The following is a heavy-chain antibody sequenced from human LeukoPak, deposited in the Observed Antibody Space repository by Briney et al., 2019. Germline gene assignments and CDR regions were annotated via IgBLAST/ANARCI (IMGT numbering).Heavy chain of an antibody. J-gene: IGHJ4*02. CDR3: TTAAGYNYGQY. Sequence: PGGSLGLSCAASGLTVSSNYMNWVRQAPGKGLEWVSALYIGGNTYYADSVRGRFTISRDNSKNTLYLQMNSLRAEDTAIYYCTTAAGYNYGQYWGQGTLVTVSS. CDR1: GLTVSSNY. D-gene: IGHD5-18*01. V-gene: IGHV3-53*01. CDR2: LYIGGNT.